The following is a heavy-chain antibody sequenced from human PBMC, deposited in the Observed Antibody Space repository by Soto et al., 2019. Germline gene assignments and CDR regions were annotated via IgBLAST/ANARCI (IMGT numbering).Heavy chain of an antibody. Sequence: EVQLLESGGGLVQPGGSLRLSCAASGFTFSSYAMNWVRQAPGKGLEWVSLIGGDGGSTYYADSVRGRFTISRDNSKNTLYLQMNSLRAEETAIYYCAKAYSSIWSHWYFDLWGLGTLVTVSS. D-gene: IGHD6-13*01. V-gene: IGHV3-23*01. CDR1: GFTFSSYA. CDR3: AKAYSSIWSHWYFDL. J-gene: IGHJ2*01. CDR2: IGGDGGST.